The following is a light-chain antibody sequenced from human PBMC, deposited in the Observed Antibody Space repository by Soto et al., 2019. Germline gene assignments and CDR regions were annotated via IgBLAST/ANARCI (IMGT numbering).Light chain of an antibody. CDR2: DVS. V-gene: IGLV2-14*01. Sequence: QSALTQYASVAGSPGQSITISCTGTSSDVGGYNYVSWYQQHPGKAPKLMIYDVSNRPSGVSNRFSGSKSGNTASLTISGLQAEDEADYYCSSYTTSSTLVVFGGGTKVTVL. CDR1: SSDVGGYNY. CDR3: SSYTTSSTLVV. J-gene: IGLJ2*01.